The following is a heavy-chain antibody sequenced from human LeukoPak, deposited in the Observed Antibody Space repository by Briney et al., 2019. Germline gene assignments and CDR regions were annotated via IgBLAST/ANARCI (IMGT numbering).Heavy chain of an antibody. J-gene: IGHJ5*02. D-gene: IGHD2-15*01. Sequence: PGGSLRLSCAASGFTFSSYSVSWVRQAPGKGLEWVSTIRSNGADTYHADSVKGRFTISRDNSKNTLYLEMSSLRADDTAVYRCAKGGYTTWFDPWGLGTLVTVSS. V-gene: IGHV3-23*01. CDR3: AKGGYTTWFDP. CDR2: IRSNGADT. CDR1: GFTFSSYS.